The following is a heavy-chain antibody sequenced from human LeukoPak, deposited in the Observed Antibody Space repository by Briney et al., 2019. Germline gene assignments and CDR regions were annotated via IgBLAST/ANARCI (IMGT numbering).Heavy chain of an antibody. Sequence: PSETLSLTCTVSGVSISDYYRNWIRQPAGKGLEWIGRMYTSGSSNYNPSLKSRVTMSVDTSKNQFSLKLSSVTAADTAVYYCARESRSGYYFDYWGQGTLVTVSS. CDR3: ARESRSGYYFDY. CDR1: GVSISDYY. V-gene: IGHV4-4*07. J-gene: IGHJ4*02. CDR2: MYTSGSS.